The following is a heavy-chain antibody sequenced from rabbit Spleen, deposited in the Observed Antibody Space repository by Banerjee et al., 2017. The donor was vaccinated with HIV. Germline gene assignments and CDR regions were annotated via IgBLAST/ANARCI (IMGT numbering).Heavy chain of an antibody. CDR1: GFYFSNYYM. Sequence: QEQLKESGGGLVQPGGSLKLSCIASGFYFSNYYMSWCRQVPGKGLEWIACINAATARPVYATWAKGRFTISRTSSTTVTLRMTSLAAADRATYFCARDLLGVIGWNFYLWGQGTLVTVS. D-gene: IGHD1-1*01. CDR2: INAATARP. CDR3: ARDLLGVIGWNFYL. J-gene: IGHJ4*01. V-gene: IGHV1S45*01.